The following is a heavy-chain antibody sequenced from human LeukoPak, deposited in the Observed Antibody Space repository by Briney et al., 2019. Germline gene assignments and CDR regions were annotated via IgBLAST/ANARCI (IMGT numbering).Heavy chain of an antibody. J-gene: IGHJ6*03. CDR1: GFTVSSNY. CDR2: IYSGGST. V-gene: IGHV3-53*01. CDR3: ARDTPQYYYGSGSYEYYYYMGV. Sequence: PGGSLRLSCAASGFTVSSNYMSWVRQAPGKGLEWVSVIYSGGSTYYADSVKGRFTISRDNSKNTLYLQMNSLRAEDTAVYYCARDTPQYYYGSGSYEYYYYMGVWGKGTTVTVSS. D-gene: IGHD3-10*01.